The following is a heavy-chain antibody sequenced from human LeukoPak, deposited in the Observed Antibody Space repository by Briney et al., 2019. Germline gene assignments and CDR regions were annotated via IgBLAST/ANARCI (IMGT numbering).Heavy chain of an antibody. CDR2: ISGSGTI. D-gene: IGHD3-10*01. CDR1: GGSISSYY. CDR3: ARDSGTTGEVKFDP. Sequence: SETLSLTCTVSGGSISSYYWSWIRQPPGKGLEWIGRISGSGTITYNPALQSRLSISIDTSKNQFSLKLMSVTAADTAVYYCARDSGTTGEVKFDPWGQGTLVTVSS. V-gene: IGHV4-4*07. J-gene: IGHJ5*02.